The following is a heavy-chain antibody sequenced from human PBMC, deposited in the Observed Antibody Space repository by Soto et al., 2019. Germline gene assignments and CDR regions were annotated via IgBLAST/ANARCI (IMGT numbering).Heavy chain of an antibody. D-gene: IGHD1-26*01. Sequence: WETLRLSCTFSGFTISSYEMSWVRQAPGKGLEWVSYISSNGSTIYYADSVKGRFTISRDNAKNSLYLQMKSLRAEDTAVYYCARAGIVGGKGDAFDIWGRGTMVTVSS. CDR3: ARAGIVGGKGDAFDI. V-gene: IGHV3-48*03. CDR2: ISSNGSTI. CDR1: GFTISSYE. J-gene: IGHJ3*02.